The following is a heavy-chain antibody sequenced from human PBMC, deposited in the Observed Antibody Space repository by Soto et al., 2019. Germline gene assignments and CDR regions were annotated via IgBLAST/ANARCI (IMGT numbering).Heavy chain of an antibody. CDR3: ARGFREDYDFWSGYYRAHYFDY. V-gene: IGHV1-8*01. D-gene: IGHD3-3*01. J-gene: IGHJ4*02. CDR2: MNPNSGNT. Sequence: ASVKVSCKASGYTFTSYDINWVRQATGQGLEWMGWMNPNSGNTGYAQKFQGRVTMTRNTSISTAYMELSSLRSEDTAVYYCARGFREDYDFWSGYYRAHYFDYWGQGTLVTVSS. CDR1: GYTFTSYD.